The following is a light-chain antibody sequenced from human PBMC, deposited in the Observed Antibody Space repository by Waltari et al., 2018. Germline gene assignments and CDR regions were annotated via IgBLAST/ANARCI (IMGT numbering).Light chain of an antibody. Sequence: TCRASQVISSDLAWYQQKPGKAPKLLISASSTLQSGVPPRFSGSGSWTDFTLTISSLQPEDFATYYCQQLYSYPITFGGGTKVEIK. CDR1: QVISSD. V-gene: IGKV1-9*01. CDR2: ASS. CDR3: QQLYSYPIT. J-gene: IGKJ4*01.